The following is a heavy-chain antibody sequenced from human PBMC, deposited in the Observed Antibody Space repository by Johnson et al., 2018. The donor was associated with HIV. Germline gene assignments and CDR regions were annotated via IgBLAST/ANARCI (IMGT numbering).Heavy chain of an antibody. CDR3: AKVGGRHDYGDYLGAFDI. V-gene: IGHV3-30*02. Sequence: VQLVESGGGVVQPGGSLRLSCAASGFTFSSYGMHWVRQAPGKGLEWVAFIRYDGSNKYYADSVKGRFTISRYNSKNTLYLQMNSLRAEDTAVYYCAKVGGRHDYGDYLGAFDIWGQGTMVTVSS. J-gene: IGHJ3*02. D-gene: IGHD4-17*01. CDR2: IRYDGSNK. CDR1: GFTFSSYG.